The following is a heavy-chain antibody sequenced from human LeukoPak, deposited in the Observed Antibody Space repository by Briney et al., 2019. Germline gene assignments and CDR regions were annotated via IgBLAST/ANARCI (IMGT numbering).Heavy chain of an antibody. Sequence: GGSLRLSCAASGFTFDDYGMSWVRQAPGKGLEWVSGIKWNGGSTGYADSVKGRFTISRDNAKNSLYLQLNSLRAEDTALYYCAREDYSTYGGTFDYWGQGTLVTVSS. J-gene: IGHJ4*02. D-gene: IGHD4-11*01. CDR2: IKWNGGST. CDR3: AREDYSTYGGTFDY. V-gene: IGHV3-20*04. CDR1: GFTFDDYG.